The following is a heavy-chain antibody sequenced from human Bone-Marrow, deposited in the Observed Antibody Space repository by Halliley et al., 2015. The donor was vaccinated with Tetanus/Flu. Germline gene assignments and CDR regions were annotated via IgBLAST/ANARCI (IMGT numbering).Heavy chain of an antibody. CDR1: GYSISSGYY. Sequence: LRLSCTVSGYSISSGYYWGWIRQPPGKGLEWIGNIYHSGSTYYNPSLKSQVTISVDTSKNHFSLTLNSVTAADTAVYYCARAGVLPLDWFNPWGQGTLVTVSS. CDR2: IYHSGST. J-gene: IGHJ5*02. CDR3: ARAGVLPLDWFNP. D-gene: IGHD3-16*01. V-gene: IGHV4-38-2*02.